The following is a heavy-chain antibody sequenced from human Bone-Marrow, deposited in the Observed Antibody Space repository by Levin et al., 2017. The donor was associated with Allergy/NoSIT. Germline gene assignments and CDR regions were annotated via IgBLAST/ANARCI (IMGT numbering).Heavy chain of an antibody. J-gene: IGHJ3*02. D-gene: IGHD3-16*02. CDR1: GFTFSSYA. CDR3: AREGYDYVWGSYPVAFDI. V-gene: IGHV3-30-3*01. Sequence: GESLKISCAASGFTFSSYAMHWVRQAPGKGLEWVAVISYDGSNKYYADSVKGRFTISRDNSKNTLYLQMNSLRAEDTAVYYCAREGYDYVWGSYPVAFDIWGQGTMVTVSS. CDR2: ISYDGSNK.